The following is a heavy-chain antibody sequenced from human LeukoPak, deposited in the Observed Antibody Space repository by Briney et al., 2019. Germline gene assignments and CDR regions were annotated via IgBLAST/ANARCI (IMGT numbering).Heavy chain of an antibody. D-gene: IGHD3-10*01. CDR3: VSTGSVLDY. Sequence: GGSLRLSCAASGFTFSSYGMHWVRQAPGKGLEWVAVIWYDGSNKYYADSVKGRFTISRDNAKNSLHLQMNSLRVEDTAVYYCVSTGSVLDYWGQGTLVTVSS. CDR1: GFTFSSYG. CDR2: IWYDGSNK. J-gene: IGHJ4*02. V-gene: IGHV3-33*03.